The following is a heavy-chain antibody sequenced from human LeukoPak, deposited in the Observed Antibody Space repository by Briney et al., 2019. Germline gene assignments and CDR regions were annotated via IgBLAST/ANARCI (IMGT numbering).Heavy chain of an antibody. CDR3: ARYCSSTSCRDP. Sequence: ASVKVSCKASGGTFSSYAISWVRQAPGQGLEWMGGIIPIFGTANYAQKFQGRVTITADESTSTAYMELSSLRSEDTAVYYCARYCSSTSCRDPWGQGTLVTVSS. J-gene: IGHJ5*02. V-gene: IGHV1-69*13. D-gene: IGHD2-2*01. CDR2: IIPIFGTA. CDR1: GGTFSSYA.